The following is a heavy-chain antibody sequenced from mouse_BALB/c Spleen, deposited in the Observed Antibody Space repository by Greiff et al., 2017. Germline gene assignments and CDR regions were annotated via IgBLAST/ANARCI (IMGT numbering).Heavy chain of an antibody. CDR3: AKHDGYGPGDWYFDV. D-gene: IGHD2-3*01. CDR2: IWGGGST. J-gene: IGHJ1*01. CDR1: GFSLTDYG. V-gene: IGHV2-6-5*01. Sequence: QVQLQQSGPGLVAPSQSLSITCTVSGFSLTDYGVSWIRQPPGKGLEWLGVIWGGGSTYYNSALKSRLSISKDNSKSQVFLKMNSLQTDDTAMYYCAKHDGYGPGDWYFDVWGAGTTVTVSS.